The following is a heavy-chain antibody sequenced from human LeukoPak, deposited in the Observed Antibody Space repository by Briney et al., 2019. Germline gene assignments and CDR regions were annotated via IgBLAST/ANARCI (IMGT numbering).Heavy chain of an antibody. CDR1: GFTFSSYW. CDR3: ARDRPTLTGYYPFDY. V-gene: IGHV3-7*01. CDR2: IKQDGSEK. Sequence: GGSLRLSCAASGFTFSSYWMSWVRQAPGKGLEWVANIKQDGSEKYYVDSVKGRFTISRDNAKNSLYLQMNSLRAEDTAVYYCARDRPTLTGYYPFDYWSQGTLVTVSS. J-gene: IGHJ4*02. D-gene: IGHD3-9*01.